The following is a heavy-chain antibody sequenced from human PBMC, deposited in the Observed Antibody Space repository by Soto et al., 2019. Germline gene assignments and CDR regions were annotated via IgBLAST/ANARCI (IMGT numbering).Heavy chain of an antibody. CDR1: GFTFSSYW. CDR2: INSDGSST. D-gene: IGHD3-22*01. CDR3: AIRASYYDSSGYFDY. J-gene: IGHJ4*02. Sequence: EVQLVESGGGLVQPGGSLRLSCAASGFTFSSYWMHWVRQAPGKGLVWVSRINSDGSSTSYADSVKGRFTISRDNAKNTLYLQMNSMRAEDTAVYYCAIRASYYDSSGYFDYWGQGTLVTVSS. V-gene: IGHV3-74*01.